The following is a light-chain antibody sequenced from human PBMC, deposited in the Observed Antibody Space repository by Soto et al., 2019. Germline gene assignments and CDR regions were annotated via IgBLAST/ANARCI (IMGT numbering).Light chain of an antibody. CDR2: AAS. V-gene: IGKV1-39*01. CDR1: QYISSY. Sequence: DIQMTQSPSTLSASVGDRITITCRASQYISSYLNWYQQKPGKAPKVLLYAASTLQSGVPSRFSGSGGGTEFTLPTSNLQPDDFLNYYCQQSYSNVALTFGGGTKVEIK. CDR3: QQSYSNVALT. J-gene: IGKJ4*01.